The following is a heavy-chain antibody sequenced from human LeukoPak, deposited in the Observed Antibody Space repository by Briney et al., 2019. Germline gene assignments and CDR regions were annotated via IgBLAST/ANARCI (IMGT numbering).Heavy chain of an antibody. D-gene: IGHD3-3*01. V-gene: IGHV1-46*01. CDR3: ARDGGRITIFGVVFSYYYYYYMDV. CDR1: GYTFTCYY. J-gene: IGHJ6*03. CDR2: INPNGGST. Sequence: ASVKVSCKASGYTFTCYYMHWVRQAPGQGLEWMGIINPNGGSTSYAQKFQGRVTMTRDMSTSTVYMELSSLRSEDTAVYYCARDGGRITIFGVVFSYYYYYYMDVWGKGTTVTVSS.